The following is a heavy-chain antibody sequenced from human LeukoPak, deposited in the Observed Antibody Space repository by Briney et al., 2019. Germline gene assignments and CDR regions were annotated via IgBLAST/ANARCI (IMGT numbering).Heavy chain of an antibody. D-gene: IGHD3-9*01. CDR1: GFTFGDYA. V-gene: IGHV3-49*03. Sequence: GRSLRLSCTASGFTFGDYAMSWFRQAPGKGLEWVGFIRSKAYGGTTEYAASVKGRFTISRDDSKSIAYLQMNSLKTEDTAMYYCTRVLRYFDWSYYFDYWGQGTLVTVPS. J-gene: IGHJ4*02. CDR2: IRSKAYGGTT. CDR3: TRVLRYFDWSYYFDY.